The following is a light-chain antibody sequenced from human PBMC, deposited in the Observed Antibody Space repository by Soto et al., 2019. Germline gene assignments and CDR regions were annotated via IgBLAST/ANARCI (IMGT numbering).Light chain of an antibody. CDR2: DAS. CDR1: QSVSSSY. CDR3: QQRTNWPRT. J-gene: IGKJ1*01. Sequence: EIVLTQSPVTLSLSPWERATLSCRASQSVSSSYLAWYQQKPGQAPRLLIYDASNRATGIPARFSGSGSGTDFTLTISSLEPEDFAVYYCQQRTNWPRTFGQGTKVDIK. V-gene: IGKV3D-20*02.